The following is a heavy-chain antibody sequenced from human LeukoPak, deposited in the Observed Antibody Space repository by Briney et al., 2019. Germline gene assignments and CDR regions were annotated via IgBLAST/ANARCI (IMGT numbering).Heavy chain of an antibody. CDR1: GGSLSSYY. V-gene: IGHV4-59*08. Sequence: SETLSLTCTVSGGSLSSYYWSWIRQPPGKGLEWIGYIHYSGGTNNNPSLKSRVAISMDTSKNQLSLRLSSVTAADTAVYYCARGLYSSTWPDYWGPGTLVTVSS. CDR3: ARGLYSSTWPDY. CDR2: IHYSGGT. J-gene: IGHJ4*02. D-gene: IGHD6-13*01.